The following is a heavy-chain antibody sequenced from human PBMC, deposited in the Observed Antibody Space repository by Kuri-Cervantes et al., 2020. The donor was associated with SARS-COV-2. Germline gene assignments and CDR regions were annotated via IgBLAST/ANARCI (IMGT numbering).Heavy chain of an antibody. J-gene: IGHJ4*02. CDR1: GFTVSSNY. Sequence: LSLTCAASGFTVSSNYMSWVRQAPGKGLEWVSVIYSGGSTYYADSVKGRFTISRHNSKNTLYLQMNSLRAEDTAVYYCARDIWGSHWGQGTLVTVSS. CDR2: IYSGGST. CDR3: ARDIWGSH. V-gene: IGHV3-53*04. D-gene: IGHD3-16*01.